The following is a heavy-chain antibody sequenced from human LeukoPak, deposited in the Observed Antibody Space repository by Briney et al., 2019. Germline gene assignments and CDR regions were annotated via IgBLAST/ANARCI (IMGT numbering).Heavy chain of an antibody. CDR2: ISNDGSNK. J-gene: IGHJ3*02. CDR1: GFTFSSNG. V-gene: IGHV3-30*18. Sequence: GGSLRLSCAASGFTFSSNGMHWVRQAPGKGLEWVALISNDGSNKYYADSVKGRFTISRDNSKNTLYLQMNSLRAEDTAVYYCAKSGGSYRDAFDIWGQGTMVTVSS. D-gene: IGHD1-26*01. CDR3: AKSGGSYRDAFDI.